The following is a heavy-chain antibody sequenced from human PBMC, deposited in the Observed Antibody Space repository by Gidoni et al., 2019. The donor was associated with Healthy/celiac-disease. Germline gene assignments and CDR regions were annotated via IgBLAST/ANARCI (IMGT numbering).Heavy chain of an antibody. CDR2: INPNSGGT. CDR3: ARDGTYYYDSSGYYPFDY. D-gene: IGHD3-22*01. V-gene: IGHV1-2*02. J-gene: IGHJ4*02. CDR1: GSTFTGYY. Sequence: QVQLVQSGAEVKKPGASVKVSCKASGSTFTGYYMHWVRQAPGQGLEWMGWINPNSGGTNYAQKFQGRVTMTRDTSISTAYMELSRLRSDDTAVYYCARDGTYYYDSSGYYPFDYWGQGTLVTVSS.